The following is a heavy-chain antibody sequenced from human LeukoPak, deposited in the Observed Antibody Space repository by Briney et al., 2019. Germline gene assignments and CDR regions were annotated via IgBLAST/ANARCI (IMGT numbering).Heavy chain of an antibody. CDR3: ARDDGSATLGFDS. J-gene: IGHJ4*02. Sequence: SVKVSFKASGTTFSRSAISWVRQAPGQGLEWMGGVIPILGTTNYAKKFQDRVSITTDESTSTAYMEVSSLRSVDTAVYYCARDDGSATLGFDSWGQGTLVTVSS. V-gene: IGHV1-69*05. CDR1: GTTFSRSA. CDR2: VIPILGTT. D-gene: IGHD1-26*01.